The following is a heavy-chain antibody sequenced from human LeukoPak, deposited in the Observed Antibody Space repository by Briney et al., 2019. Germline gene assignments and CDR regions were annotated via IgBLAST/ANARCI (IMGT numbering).Heavy chain of an antibody. D-gene: IGHD2-2*01. CDR1: GGSISSYY. CDR2: IYTSGST. V-gene: IGHV4-4*07. J-gene: IGHJ6*02. Sequence: SETLSLTCTVSGGSISSYYWSWIRQPAGKGLEWIGRIYTSGSTNYNPSLKSRVTMSVDTSKNQFSLTLSSVTAADTAAYYCASGASCYGMGVWGRGTTVTVSS. CDR3: ASGASCYGMGV.